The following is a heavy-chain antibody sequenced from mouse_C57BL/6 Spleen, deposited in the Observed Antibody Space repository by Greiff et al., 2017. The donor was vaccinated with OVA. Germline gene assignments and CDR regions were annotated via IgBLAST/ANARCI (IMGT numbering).Heavy chain of an antibody. J-gene: IGHJ2*01. V-gene: IGHV1-15*01. CDR3: TKGIYYYGNDY. CDR1: GYTFTDYE. CDR2: IDPETGGT. D-gene: IGHD1-1*01. Sequence: VQLQQSGAELVRPGASVTLSCKASGYTFTDYEMHWVKQTPVHGLEWIGAIDPETGGTAYNQKFKGKAILTADKSSSTAYMELRSLTSEDSAVYYCTKGIYYYGNDYWGQGTTLTVSS.